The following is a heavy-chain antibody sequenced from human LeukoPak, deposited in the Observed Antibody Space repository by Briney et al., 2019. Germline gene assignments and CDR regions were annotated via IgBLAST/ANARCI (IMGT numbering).Heavy chain of an antibody. V-gene: IGHV3-21*01. Sequence: PGGSLRLSCAASEFTFSTYNMHWVRQAPGKGLEWVSTISSNSDSYTYYADSVKGRFTISRDNAKNSLYLQMNSLRAEDTAVYYCARARASGRSGFDYWGQGTLVTVSS. CDR1: EFTFSTYN. CDR3: ARARASGRSGFDY. D-gene: IGHD2-15*01. J-gene: IGHJ4*02. CDR2: ISSNSDSYT.